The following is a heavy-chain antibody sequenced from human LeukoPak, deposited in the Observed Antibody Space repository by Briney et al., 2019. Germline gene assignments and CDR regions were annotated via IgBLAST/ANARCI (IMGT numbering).Heavy chain of an antibody. CDR2: VYYSGGT. V-gene: IGHV4-59*12. Sequence: SETLSLTCTVSGGSINSYYWSWIRQPPGKGLEWIGQVYYSGGTNYNPSLKSRVSISVDTPKNQLSLKLSSVTAADTAVYYCAREGPRIFGVVGNAFDIWGQGTLVTVSS. D-gene: IGHD3-3*01. CDR3: AREGPRIFGVVGNAFDI. J-gene: IGHJ4*02. CDR1: GGSINSYY.